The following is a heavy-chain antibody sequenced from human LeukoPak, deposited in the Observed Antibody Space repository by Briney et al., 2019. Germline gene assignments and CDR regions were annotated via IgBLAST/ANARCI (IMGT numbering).Heavy chain of an antibody. CDR2: IYTSGST. Sequence: PSETLSLTCTVSGGSISSGSYYWSWIRQPAGKGLEWIGRIYTSGSTNYNPSLKSRVTISVDPSKNQFSLKLSSVTAADTAVYYCARARTYSSLLEWFDYWGQGTLVNVSS. CDR3: ARARTYSSLLEWFDY. J-gene: IGHJ4*02. CDR1: GGSISSGSYY. D-gene: IGHD3-3*01. V-gene: IGHV4-61*02.